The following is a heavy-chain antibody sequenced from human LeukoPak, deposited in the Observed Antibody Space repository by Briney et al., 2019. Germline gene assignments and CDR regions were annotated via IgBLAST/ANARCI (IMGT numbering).Heavy chain of an antibody. CDR3: VRSKSGTYGWFDP. Sequence: SETLSLTCTVSGGSISGYYWSWIRQPPGKGLEWIGYIYYTGSTNYNPSLKSRVTTSVDTSQNQFSLKVSSVTAADTAVYYRVRSKSGTYGWFDPWGQGTLVTVSS. D-gene: IGHD4-17*01. CDR1: GGSISGYY. J-gene: IGHJ5*02. CDR2: IYYTGST. V-gene: IGHV4-59*01.